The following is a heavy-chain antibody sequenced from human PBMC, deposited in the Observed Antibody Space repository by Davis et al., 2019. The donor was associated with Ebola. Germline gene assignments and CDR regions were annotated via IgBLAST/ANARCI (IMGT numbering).Heavy chain of an antibody. CDR1: GGSISSGGYS. D-gene: IGHD3-3*01. CDR3: ARSGAMYGVLIPSHFDY. Sequence: SETLSLTCAVSGGSISSGGYSWSWIRQPPGKGLEWIGYIYYSGSTYYNPSLKSRVTISVDTSKNQFSLKLSSVTAADTAVYYCARSGAMYGVLIPSHFDYWGQGTLVTVSS. CDR2: IYYSGST. V-gene: IGHV4-30-4*07. J-gene: IGHJ4*02.